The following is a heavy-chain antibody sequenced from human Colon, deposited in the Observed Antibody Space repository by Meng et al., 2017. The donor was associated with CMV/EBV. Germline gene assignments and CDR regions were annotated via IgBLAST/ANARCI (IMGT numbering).Heavy chain of an antibody. CDR3: VRYKNLQHGMDV. V-gene: IGHV3-7*01. Sequence: GESLKISCAASGFTFTTFWMTWVRQAPGKGLEWVANIKEDGSGQWYEDSVKGRFIISRDNAKKSVYLQMNSLRAGDTAVYYCVRYKNLQHGMDVWGHGTTVTVSS. J-gene: IGHJ6*02. D-gene: IGHD1-14*01. CDR1: GFTFTTFW. CDR2: IKEDGSGQ.